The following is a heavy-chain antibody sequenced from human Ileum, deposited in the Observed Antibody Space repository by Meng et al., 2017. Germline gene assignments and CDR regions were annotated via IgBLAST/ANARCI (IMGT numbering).Heavy chain of an antibody. CDR1: GGSVSSGSYY. CDR2: IYYSGST. V-gene: IGHV4-61*01. Sequence: LQVSGPRPGRPSETLSLACTVSGGSVSSGSYYWSWIRQPPGKGLEWIGHIYYSGSTNYNPSLKSRVTISVDMSKNQFSLKLNSVTAADTAIYFCARSSTSPASYFFDYWGQGTLVTVSS. J-gene: IGHJ4*02. CDR3: ARSSTSPASYFFDY. D-gene: IGHD6-6*01.